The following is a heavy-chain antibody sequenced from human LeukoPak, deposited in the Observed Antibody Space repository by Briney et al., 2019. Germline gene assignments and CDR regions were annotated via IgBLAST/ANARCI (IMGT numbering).Heavy chain of an antibody. J-gene: IGHJ4*02. CDR2: INPNSGGT. Sequence: GASMKVSCKASGYTFTGYYMHWVRQAPGQGLEWMGWINPNSGGTNYSQKFQGRINMTRDTSNSTAYMELIRLRSDDTAGYYCARVVAPGYSSGNFDYWGQGTRVTVSS. CDR1: GYTFTGYY. D-gene: IGHD6-19*01. CDR3: ARVVAPGYSSGNFDY. V-gene: IGHV1-2*02.